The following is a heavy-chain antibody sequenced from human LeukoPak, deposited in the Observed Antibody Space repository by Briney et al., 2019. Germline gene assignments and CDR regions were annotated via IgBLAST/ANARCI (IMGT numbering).Heavy chain of an antibody. CDR2: ISSSSDYI. CDR1: GFTFDDYA. J-gene: IGHJ6*03. D-gene: IGHD5-12*01. CDR3: AREKMDIVATIRRSSDFNYYYYMDV. V-gene: IGHV3-21*01. Sequence: GGSLRLSCAASGFTFDDYAMHWVRQAPGKGLEWVSSISSSSDYIYYADSVKGRFTISRDNAKNSLYLQMNRLRGEDTAVYYCAREKMDIVATIRRSSDFNYYYYMDVWGKGTTVTVSS.